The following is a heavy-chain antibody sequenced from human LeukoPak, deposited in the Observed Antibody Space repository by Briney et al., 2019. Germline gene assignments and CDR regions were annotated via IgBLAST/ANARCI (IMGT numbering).Heavy chain of an antibody. D-gene: IGHD3-10*01. Sequence: GGSLRLSCAASGFTFSDYYMSWIRQAPGKGLEWVSSISSSSSYIYYADSVKGRFTISRDNAKNSLYLQMNSLRAEDTAVYYCARDYYGSGSYDRFDYWGQGTLVTVSS. V-gene: IGHV3-11*06. CDR3: ARDYYGSGSYDRFDY. CDR1: GFTFSDYY. CDR2: ISSSSSYI. J-gene: IGHJ4*02.